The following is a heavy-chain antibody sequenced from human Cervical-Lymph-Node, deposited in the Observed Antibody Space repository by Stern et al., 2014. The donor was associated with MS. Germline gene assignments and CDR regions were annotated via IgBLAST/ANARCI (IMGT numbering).Heavy chain of an antibody. CDR3: VKDAPFVGDYVEGGWLDP. CDR2: ISWNGGSI. J-gene: IGHJ5*02. Sequence: EVQLVESGGGLVQPGLSLRLSCAASGFTFDDYALHWVRQAPGKGLEWVSRISWNGGSIAYADSVKGRFTIYRDNANNLLYLQMNSLRPEDTAFYYCVKDAPFVGDYVEGGWLDPWGQGTLVTVSS. D-gene: IGHD4-17*01. V-gene: IGHV3-9*01. CDR1: GFTFDDYA.